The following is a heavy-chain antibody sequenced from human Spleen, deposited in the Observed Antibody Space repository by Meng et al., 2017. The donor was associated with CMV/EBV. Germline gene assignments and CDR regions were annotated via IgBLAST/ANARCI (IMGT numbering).Heavy chain of an antibody. J-gene: IGHJ6*02. CDR3: ARETTYSSGWGDRYYYGMDV. CDR2: INPNTGGT. Sequence: ASVKVSCKASGYTFTNYYMHWVRQAPGQGLEWMGWINPNTGGTNYAQKFQGRVTMTRDTSISTAYMEVSSLRSDDTAVYYCARETTYSSGWGDRYYYGMDVWGQGTTVTVSS. D-gene: IGHD3-22*01. CDR1: GYTFTNYY. V-gene: IGHV1-2*02.